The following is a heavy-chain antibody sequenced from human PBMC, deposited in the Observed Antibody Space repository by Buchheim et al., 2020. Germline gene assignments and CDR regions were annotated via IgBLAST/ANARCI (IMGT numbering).Heavy chain of an antibody. Sequence: QVQLVESGGGVVQPGRSLRLSCAASGFTFSSYAMHWVRQAPGKGLEWVAVISYDGSNKYYADSVKRRFTISRDNSKNTLYLQMNSLRAEDTAVYYCARVRSASGSLPPNYWGQGTL. CDR1: GFTFSSYA. V-gene: IGHV3-30-3*01. CDR2: ISYDGSNK. CDR3: ARVRSASGSLPPNY. D-gene: IGHD1-26*01. J-gene: IGHJ4*02.